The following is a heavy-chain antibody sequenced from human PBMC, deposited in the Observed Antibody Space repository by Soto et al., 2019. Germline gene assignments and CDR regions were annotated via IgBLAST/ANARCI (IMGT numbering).Heavy chain of an antibody. V-gene: IGHV1-2*04. CDR3: ARGSLGALPAFGV. CDR1: GYTFTGYY. Sequence: GSVKVSCKASGYTFTGYYMHWVRQAPGQGLEWMGWINPNSGGTNYAQKFQGWVTMTRDTSISTAYMELSRLRSDDTAVYYCARGSLGALPAFGVWGQGTMVTVSS. J-gene: IGHJ3*01. CDR2: INPNSGGT. D-gene: IGHD1-26*01.